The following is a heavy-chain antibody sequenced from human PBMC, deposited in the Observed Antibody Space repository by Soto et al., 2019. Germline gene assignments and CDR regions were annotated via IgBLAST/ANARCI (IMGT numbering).Heavy chain of an antibody. CDR1: GYTFTSYG. J-gene: IGHJ4*02. V-gene: IGHV1-18*01. CDR3: ARDTFGGVAATPIDY. D-gene: IGHD2-15*01. CDR2: ISAYNGNT. Sequence: QVQLVQSGAEVKKPGASVKVSCKASGYTFTSYGISWVRQAPGQGLEWMGWISAYNGNTNYAQKLQGRVTMTTDTPTSTAYMELRSLRSDDTAVYYCARDTFGGVAATPIDYWGQGTLVTVSS.